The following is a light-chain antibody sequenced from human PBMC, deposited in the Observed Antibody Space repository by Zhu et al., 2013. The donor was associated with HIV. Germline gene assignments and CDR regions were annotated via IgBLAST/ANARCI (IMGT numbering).Light chain of an antibody. Sequence: DIQLTQSPSLLSASVGDRVTITCWASQGINNYLAWHQQKPGKAPKLLIYTASTLQSGVPSRFSGSGFGTEFTLTISSLQPEDFATYYCQHFNSYPLTFGGGTKVEIK. J-gene: IGKJ4*01. CDR2: TAS. CDR3: QHFNSYPLT. V-gene: IGKV1-9*01. CDR1: QGINNY.